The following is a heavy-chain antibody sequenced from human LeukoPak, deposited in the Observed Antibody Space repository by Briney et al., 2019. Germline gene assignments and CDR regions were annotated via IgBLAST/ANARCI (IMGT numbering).Heavy chain of an antibody. CDR2: IKEDGSEK. CDR1: GFSFSSDG. D-gene: IGHD1-26*01. V-gene: IGHV3-7*01. Sequence: GGSLRLSCAASGFSFSSDGMNWVRQAPGKGLEWVANIKEDGSEKYYVDSVKGRFTISRDNAKNSLYLQMNSLRAEDTAVYYCARAGGSYYGIAFDIWGQGTMVTVSS. CDR3: ARAGGSYYGIAFDI. J-gene: IGHJ3*02.